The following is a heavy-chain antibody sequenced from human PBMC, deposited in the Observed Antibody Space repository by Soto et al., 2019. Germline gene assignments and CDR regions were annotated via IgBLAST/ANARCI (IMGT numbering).Heavy chain of an antibody. V-gene: IGHV3-33*01. CDR3: ARDRGRYSSGWFPFDY. D-gene: IGHD6-19*01. J-gene: IGHJ4*02. CDR2: IWYDGSNK. CDR1: GFTFSSYG. Sequence: PGGSLRLSCAASGFTFSSYGMHWVRQAPGKGLEGVAVIWYDGSNKYYADSVKGRFTISRDNSKNTLYLQMNSLRAEDTAVYYCARDRGRYSSGWFPFDYWGQRTLVTVSS.